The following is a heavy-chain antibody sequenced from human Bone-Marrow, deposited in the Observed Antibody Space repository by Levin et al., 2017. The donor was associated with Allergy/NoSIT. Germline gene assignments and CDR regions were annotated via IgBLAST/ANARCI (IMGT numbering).Heavy chain of an antibody. V-gene: IGHV3-30*04. D-gene: IGHD6-19*01. CDR1: EFTFSRYP. CDR2: MSADGNFK. Sequence: GGSLRLSCVASEFTFSRYPMHWVRQAPGKGLEWVAVMSADGNFKSYADSVRGRCIISRDNSAAPLYLQMNSLKPEDTGVYYFTRGSGRYPWAVFDYWGQGSLVTVSS. CDR3: TRGSGRYPWAVFDY. J-gene: IGHJ4*02.